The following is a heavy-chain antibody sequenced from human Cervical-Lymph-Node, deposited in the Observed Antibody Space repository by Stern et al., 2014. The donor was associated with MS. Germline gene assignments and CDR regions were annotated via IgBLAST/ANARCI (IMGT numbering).Heavy chain of an antibody. D-gene: IGHD2-15*01. J-gene: IGHJ6*02. CDR1: GFTFDDYA. V-gene: IGHV3-9*01. Sequence: VQLVESGGGLVQPGRSLRLSCAASGFTFDDYAMHWVRQAPGKGLEWVSGISWNSGSIGYADSVKGRFTISRDNAKNSLYLQMNSLRAEDTALYYCAKDIDAAIYYYYGMDVWGQGTTVTVSS. CDR3: AKDIDAAIYYYYGMDV. CDR2: ISWNSGSI.